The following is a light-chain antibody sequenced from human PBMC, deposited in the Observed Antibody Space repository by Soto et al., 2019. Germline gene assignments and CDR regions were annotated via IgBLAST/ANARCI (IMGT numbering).Light chain of an antibody. J-gene: IGKJ5*01. CDR2: GAS. CDR3: QQRSNWPPIT. CDR1: QSVSSSY. V-gene: IGKV3D-20*02. Sequence: EIVLTQSPGTLSLSPGERATLSCRASQSVSSSYLAWYQQKPGQAPRLLLYGASTRATGIPARFSGSGSGTDFTLTISSLEPEDFAVYYCQQRSNWPPITFGQGTRLEIK.